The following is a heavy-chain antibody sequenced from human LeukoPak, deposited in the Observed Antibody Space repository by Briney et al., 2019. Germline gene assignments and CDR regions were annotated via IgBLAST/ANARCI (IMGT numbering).Heavy chain of an antibody. CDR3: ARLWSSFDGFDV. Sequence: SETLSLTCTLSGDSITNTNYYWGWIRQPPGKGLEWIGIIYYTGTTYYNPFLKSRLTMSVDTSKNQFSLKVRSVTAADTAVFFCARLWSSFDGFDVWGQGTMVAVSS. V-gene: IGHV4-39*01. CDR1: GDSITNTNYY. J-gene: IGHJ3*01. D-gene: IGHD6-13*01. CDR2: IYYTGTT.